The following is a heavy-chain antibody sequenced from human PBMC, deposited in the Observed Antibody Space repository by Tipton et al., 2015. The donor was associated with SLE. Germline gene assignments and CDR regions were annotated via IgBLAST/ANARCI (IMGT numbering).Heavy chain of an antibody. D-gene: IGHD3-10*01. V-gene: IGHV3-23*01. Sequence: SLRLSCAASGFTFSSYAMSWVRQAPGKGLEWVSAISGSGGSTYYADSVKGRFTISRDNSKNTLYLQMNSLRAEDTAVYYCAKHGSGSYPFWYYYGMDVWGQGTTVTVSS. CDR3: AKHGSGSYPFWYYYGMDV. CDR1: GFTFSSYA. CDR2: ISGSGGST. J-gene: IGHJ6*02.